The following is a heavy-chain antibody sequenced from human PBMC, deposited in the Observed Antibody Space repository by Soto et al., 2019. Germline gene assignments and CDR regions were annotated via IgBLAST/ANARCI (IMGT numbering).Heavy chain of an antibody. V-gene: IGHV3-30*18. Sequence: GGSLRLSCAASGFTFSIYGMHWVRQAPGKGLEWVAVISFDGTNKDYADSVKGRFTISRDNSKNTLYLQMSSLRAEDTAVYYCAKELEGTLDEGEVPDYGGQGTLVTVSS. CDR2: ISFDGTNK. J-gene: IGHJ4*02. CDR3: AKELEGTLDEGEVPDY. CDR1: GFTFSIYG. D-gene: IGHD1-1*01.